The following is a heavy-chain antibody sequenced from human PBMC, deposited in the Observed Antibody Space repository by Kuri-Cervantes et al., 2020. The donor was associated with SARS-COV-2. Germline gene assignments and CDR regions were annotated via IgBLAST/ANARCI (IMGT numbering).Heavy chain of an antibody. CDR2: IYSGGST. CDR1: GFTFSSYV. V-gene: IGHV3-66*01. J-gene: IGHJ4*02. Sequence: GESLKISCLASGFTFSSYVMSWVRQAPGKGLEWVSVIYSGGSTYYADSVKGRFTISRDNAKNSLYLQMNSLRAEDTAVCYCARVGPGDIVATIQGWPFDYWGQGTLVTVSS. CDR3: ARVGPGDIVATIQGWPFDY. D-gene: IGHD5-12*01.